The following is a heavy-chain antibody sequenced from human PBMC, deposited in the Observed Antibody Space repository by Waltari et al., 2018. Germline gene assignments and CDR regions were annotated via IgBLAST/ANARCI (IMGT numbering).Heavy chain of an antibody. CDR1: GFTFSSDW. CDR3: ARASSSWYFDY. CDR2: IKQDGSEK. D-gene: IGHD6-13*01. Sequence: EVQLVESGGGLVQPGGSLRLSCAASGFTFSSDWMSWVRQAPGKGLEWVANIKQDGSEKYYVDSVKGRFTISRDNAKNSLYLQMNSLRAEDTAVYYCARASSSWYFDYWGQGTLVTVSS. V-gene: IGHV3-7*01. J-gene: IGHJ4*02.